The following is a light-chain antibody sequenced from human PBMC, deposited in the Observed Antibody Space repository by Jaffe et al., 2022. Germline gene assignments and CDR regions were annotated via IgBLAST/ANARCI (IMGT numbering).Light chain of an antibody. CDR1: SGINVATYR. J-gene: IGLJ3*02. CDR2: YKSNSDK. V-gene: IGLV5-45*01. CDR3: MIWHSSAWV. Sequence: QAVLTQPASLSASPGASTSLTCTLRSGINVATYRIYWYQQKPGSPPQYLLRYKSNSDKQQGSGVPSRFSGSKDASANAGLLLISGLQSDDEADYYCMIWHSSAWVFGGGTKLIVL.